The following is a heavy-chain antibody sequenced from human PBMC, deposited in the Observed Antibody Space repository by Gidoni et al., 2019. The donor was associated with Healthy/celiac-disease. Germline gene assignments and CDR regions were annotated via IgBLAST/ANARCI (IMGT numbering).Heavy chain of an antibody. V-gene: IGHV3-15*07. CDR1: GFTFSNAW. D-gene: IGHD3-16*02. CDR3: SMITFGGVIGPQDY. CDR2: IKSKTDGGTT. J-gene: IGHJ4*02. Sequence: EVQLVESGGGLVKPGGSLRLSCAASGFTFSNAWMNWVRQAPGKGLEWVGRIKSKTDGGTTDYAAPVKGRFTISRDDSKNTLYLQMNSLKTEDTAVYYCSMITFGGVIGPQDYWGQGTLVTVSS.